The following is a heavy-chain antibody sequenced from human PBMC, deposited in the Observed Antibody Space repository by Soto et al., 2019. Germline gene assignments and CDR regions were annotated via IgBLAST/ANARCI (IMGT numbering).Heavy chain of an antibody. D-gene: IGHD2-15*01. CDR2: IIPILGRA. Sequence: QVQLVQSGAEVREPGSSVKVSCKPSGGTFTNYSISWVRQAPGQGLEWMGRIIPILGRANYAQRFKGRVSITADKFTSTFYVVVYSLGSDDTAVYYCATDGGFCTGGSCNWGQGTLVTVSS. CDR1: GGTFTNYS. V-gene: IGHV1-69*08. J-gene: IGHJ4*02. CDR3: ATDGGFCTGGSCN.